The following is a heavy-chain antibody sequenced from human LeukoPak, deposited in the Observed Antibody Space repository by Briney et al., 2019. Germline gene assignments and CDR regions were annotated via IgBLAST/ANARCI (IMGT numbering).Heavy chain of an antibody. V-gene: IGHV3-48*01. CDR3: VRDGGWNDDHYFDH. CDR1: GFAFRAYG. D-gene: IGHD1-1*01. Sequence: GGSLRLSCEASGFAFRAYGVNWVRQAPGKGIEWNSSISSTSATVYYADSVKGLFTFSRDNAKNSLYLQMNSLRAEDTAVYYCVRDGGWNDDHYFDHWGQGTLVTVSS. CDR2: ISSTSATV. J-gene: IGHJ4*02.